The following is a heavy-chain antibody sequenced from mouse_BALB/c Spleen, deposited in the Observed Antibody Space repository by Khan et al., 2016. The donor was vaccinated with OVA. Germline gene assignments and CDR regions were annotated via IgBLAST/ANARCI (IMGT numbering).Heavy chain of an antibody. J-gene: IGHJ2*01. Sequence: VQLQESGAELVRPGTSVKMSCKAAGYTFTNYWIGWVKQRPGHGLEWIGDTYPGGGYTNYNENFKGKVTLTADTSSSTAYMQLSGLTSEDSAIYYWARRGAARATWYYFDYWGQGTTLTVSS. D-gene: IGHD3-1*01. V-gene: IGHV1-63*02. CDR2: TYPGGGYT. CDR3: ARRGAARATWYYFDY. CDR1: GYTFTNYW.